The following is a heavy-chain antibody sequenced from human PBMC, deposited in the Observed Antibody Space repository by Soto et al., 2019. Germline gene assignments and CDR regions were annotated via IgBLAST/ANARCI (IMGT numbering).Heavy chain of an antibody. D-gene: IGHD3-16*01. CDR2: IKPDGSGD. CDR1: GFRFSSDW. J-gene: IGHJ4*02. CDR3: ARHVNWAFDN. Sequence: EVQLVESGGGLVQPGESLRLSCAASGFRFSSDWMTWGRQVPGKGLEWVANIKPDGSGDYYVDSVRGRFTASRDNAKNSMYLQMNSLRVEDTAVYYCARHVNWAFDNWGQGTLVSVSS. V-gene: IGHV3-7*04.